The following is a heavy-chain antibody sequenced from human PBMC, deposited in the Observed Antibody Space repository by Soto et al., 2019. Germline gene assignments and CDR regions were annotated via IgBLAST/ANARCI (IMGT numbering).Heavy chain of an antibody. V-gene: IGHV3-33*08. D-gene: IGHD3-9*01. J-gene: IGHJ4*02. CDR3: ARDADTTGHYSHFDL. CDR1: GFTFSYYG. CDR2: MHTGGNEK. Sequence: QVQLVESGGGVVQPGGSLRLSCAASGFTFSYYGFHWVRQAPGKGVEWVAVMHTGGNEKYYVDSVKGRFTVSRDDSRNMVYLEMNGLRAEDTAEYFCARDADTTGHYSHFDLWGRGALVAVS.